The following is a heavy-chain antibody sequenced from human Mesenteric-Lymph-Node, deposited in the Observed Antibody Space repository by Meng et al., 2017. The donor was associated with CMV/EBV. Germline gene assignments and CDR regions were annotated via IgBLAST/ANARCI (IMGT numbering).Heavy chain of an antibody. CDR1: GGSISRSSYY. Sequence: QLLLQESVPGLVKPSETLSLTCTVSGGSISRSSYYWGWSRQPPGKGLEWVGCIYDSGSTYYYNPSLKTRVTISVDTSKNQFSLKLSSVTAEETAVYYCARQSALLVTNFDYWGQGTLVTVSS. V-gene: IGHV4-39*01. D-gene: IGHD5-18*01. CDR2: IYDSGSTY. CDR3: ARQSALLVTNFDY. J-gene: IGHJ4*02.